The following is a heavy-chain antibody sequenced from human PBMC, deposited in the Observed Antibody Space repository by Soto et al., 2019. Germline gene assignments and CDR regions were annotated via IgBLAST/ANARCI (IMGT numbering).Heavy chain of an antibody. CDR3: AREKMVYAIQYYYYGMDV. Sequence: PGGSLRLSCAASGFTVSSNYMSWVRQAPGKGLEWVSVIYSGGSTYYADSVKGRFTISRDNSKNTLYLQMNSLRAEDTAVYYCAREKMVYAIQYYYYGMDVWGQGTTVTVS. J-gene: IGHJ6*02. D-gene: IGHD2-8*01. CDR2: IYSGGST. V-gene: IGHV3-66*01. CDR1: GFTVSSNY.